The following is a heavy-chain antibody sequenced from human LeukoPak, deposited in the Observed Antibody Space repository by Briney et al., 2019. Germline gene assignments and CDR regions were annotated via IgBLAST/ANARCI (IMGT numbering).Heavy chain of an antibody. CDR2: INWNGGST. J-gene: IGHJ3*02. CDR3: VRDLPGGTMIARESSEDI. V-gene: IGHV3-20*04. Sequence: PGGSLRLSCAASGFTFDDYGMSWVGQAPGKGLEWVSGINWNGGSTGYADSVKGRFTISRDNAKNSLYLQMNSLRAEDTALYYCVRDLPGGTMIARESSEDIRGQGTMVTVSS. D-gene: IGHD3-22*01. CDR1: GFTFDDYG.